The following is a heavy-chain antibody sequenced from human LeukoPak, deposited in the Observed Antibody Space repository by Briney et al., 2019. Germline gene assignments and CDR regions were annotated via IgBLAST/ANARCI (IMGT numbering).Heavy chain of an antibody. CDR2: IYYSGST. V-gene: IGHV4-39*07. J-gene: IGHJ5*02. Sequence: SETLSLTCTVSGGSISSSSYYWGWIRQPPGKGLEWIGSIYYSGSTYYNPSLKSRVTISVDTSKNQFSLKLSSVTAADTAVYYCARGSEGCWFDPWGQGTLVTVSS. CDR3: ARGSEGCWFDP. CDR1: GGSISSSSYY.